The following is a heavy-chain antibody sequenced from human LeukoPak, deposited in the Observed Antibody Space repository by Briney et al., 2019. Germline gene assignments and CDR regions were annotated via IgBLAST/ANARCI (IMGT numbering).Heavy chain of an antibody. J-gene: IGHJ3*02. V-gene: IGHV4-30-4*01. Sequence: GGRIRNEGKSRCWPRQSQKKSLEWIGYIYYSGSTYYNPSLKSRVTISVDTSKNQFSLKLTSVTAADTAVYYCARRFTMVRGTRRDGFDIWGQGTMVTVSS. D-gene: IGHD3-10*01. CDR3: ARRFTMVRGTRRDGFDI. CDR1: GGRIRNEGKS. CDR2: IYYSGST.